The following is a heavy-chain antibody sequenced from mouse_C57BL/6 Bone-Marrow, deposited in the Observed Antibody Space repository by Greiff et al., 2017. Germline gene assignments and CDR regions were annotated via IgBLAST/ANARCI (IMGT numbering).Heavy chain of an antibody. CDR2: LLPGSDST. CDR3: ATPKLRYFDV. D-gene: IGHD1-1*01. Sequence: LQESGAALMQPGASVKLSCKSTGSTFPGYWIEGVKQRPGHGIEWIGELLPGSDSTNYNEKFKGNATFTAVTSSNTAYMQLSSLTTEDSAIYYCATPKLRYFDVWGTGTTVTVSS. J-gene: IGHJ1*03. CDR1: GSTFPGYW. V-gene: IGHV1-9*01.